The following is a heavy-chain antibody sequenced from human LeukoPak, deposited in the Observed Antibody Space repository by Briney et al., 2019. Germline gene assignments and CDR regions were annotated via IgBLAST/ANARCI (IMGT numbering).Heavy chain of an antibody. D-gene: IGHD3-22*01. CDR3: AGVYYDSPLDY. CDR2: INSDGSST. Sequence: GGSLRLSCAASGFTFSSYWMHWVRQAPGKGLVWVSRINSDGSSTSYADSVKGRFTISRDNAKNTLYLQMNSLRAEDTAVYYCAGVYYDSPLDYWGQGTLVTVSS. V-gene: IGHV3-74*01. J-gene: IGHJ4*02. CDR1: GFTFSSYW.